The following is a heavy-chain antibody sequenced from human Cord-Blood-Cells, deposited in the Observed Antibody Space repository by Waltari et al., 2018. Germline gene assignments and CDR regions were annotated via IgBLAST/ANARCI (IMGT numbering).Heavy chain of an antibody. J-gene: IGHJ2*01. D-gene: IGHD3-9*01. CDR2: IYYSGST. CDR3: ARLTRPDYDILTGYWYFDL. Sequence: QLQLQESGPGLVKPSETLSLTCTVSGGSISSSSYYWGWIRQPPGKGLGWIGSIYYSGSTHYNPSLKIRVTISVDTSKNHFSLKLSSVTAADTAVYYCARLTRPDYDILTGYWYFDLWGRGTLVTVSS. CDR1: GGSISSSSYY. V-gene: IGHV4-39*01.